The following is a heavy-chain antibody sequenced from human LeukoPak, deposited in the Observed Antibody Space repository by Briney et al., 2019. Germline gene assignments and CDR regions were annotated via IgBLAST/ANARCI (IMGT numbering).Heavy chain of an antibody. V-gene: IGHV4-59*08. J-gene: IGHJ2*01. CDR1: GGSISGYY. D-gene: IGHD3-22*01. Sequence: AETLSLTCTVSGGSISGYYWSWIRQPPGKGLEWIWSIYYTGNTNYNPSLKSRLTISVDTSKNHFSLKLSSVTAAATAVYYCARHHGTMIVVSPHWHFDLWGRGTLVTVSS. CDR3: ARHHGTMIVVSPHWHFDL. CDR2: IYYTGNT.